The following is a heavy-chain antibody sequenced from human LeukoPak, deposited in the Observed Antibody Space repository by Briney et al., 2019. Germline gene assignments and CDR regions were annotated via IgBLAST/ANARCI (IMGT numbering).Heavy chain of an antibody. Sequence: GGSLRLSCAASGFTFSSYSMNWVRQAPGKGLEWVSSISSSSYIYYADSVKGRFTISRDNAKNSLYLQMNSLRAEDTAVYYCAGSRGKGGAFDIWGQGTMVTVSS. D-gene: IGHD3-16*01. CDR2: ISSSSYI. V-gene: IGHV3-21*01. J-gene: IGHJ3*02. CDR3: AGSRGKGGAFDI. CDR1: GFTFSSYS.